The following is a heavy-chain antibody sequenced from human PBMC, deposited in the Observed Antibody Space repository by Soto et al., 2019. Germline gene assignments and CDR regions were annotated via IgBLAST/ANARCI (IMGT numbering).Heavy chain of an antibody. V-gene: IGHV4-31*03. Sequence: QVQLQESGPGLVKPSQTLSLTCSVSGGSVSNGAHYWSWIRQRPGKGLEWIGYIYYSGDTQYNPSLKSRLTISVDTSKAQFSLKLTSVTAADTAVYYCARVDSASWLDYWGQGTLVTVSS. CDR2: IYYSGDT. CDR1: GGSVSNGAHY. D-gene: IGHD2-2*01. CDR3: ARVDSASWLDY. J-gene: IGHJ4*02.